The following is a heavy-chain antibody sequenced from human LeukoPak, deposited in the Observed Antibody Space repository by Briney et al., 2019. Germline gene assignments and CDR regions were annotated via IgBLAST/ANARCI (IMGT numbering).Heavy chain of an antibody. Sequence: GGSLRLSCAASGFTFSSYGMYWVRQAPGKGLEWVAFIRYDGSTKYYADSVKGRFTVSRDNSKNMLYLQMKSLRAEDTAVYYCAKGGGYEAQYYYYYLDVWGKGTTVTVSS. CDR3: AKGGGYEAQYYYYYLDV. J-gene: IGHJ6*03. CDR2: IRYDGSTK. V-gene: IGHV3-30*02. CDR1: GFTFSSYG. D-gene: IGHD5-12*01.